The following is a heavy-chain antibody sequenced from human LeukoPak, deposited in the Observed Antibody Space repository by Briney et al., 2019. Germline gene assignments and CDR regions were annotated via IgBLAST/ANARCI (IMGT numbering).Heavy chain of an antibody. Sequence: GESLKISCKGSGYSFTSYWIGWVRQMPGKGLEWMGIIYPGDSDTRYSPSFQGQVTISADKSISTAYLQWSSLKASDTAMYYCARLTVGMTTVTEYYFDYWGQGTLVTVSS. CDR1: GYSFTSYW. J-gene: IGHJ4*02. D-gene: IGHD4-17*01. CDR2: IYPGDSDT. CDR3: ARLTVGMTTVTEYYFDY. V-gene: IGHV5-51*01.